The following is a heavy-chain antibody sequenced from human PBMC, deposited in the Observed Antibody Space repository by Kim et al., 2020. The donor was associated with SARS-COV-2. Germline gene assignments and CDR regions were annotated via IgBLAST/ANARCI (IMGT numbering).Heavy chain of an antibody. J-gene: IGHJ6*02. D-gene: IGHD3-3*01. CDR3: ASRFGFLEWFRSRPYYYYGMDV. V-gene: IGHV3-7*01. Sequence: GGSLRLSCAASGFTFSSYWMSWVRQAPGKGLEWVANIKQDGSEKYYVDSVKGRFTISRDNAKNSLYLQMNSLRAEDTAVYYCASRFGFLEWFRSRPYYYYGMDVWGQGTTVTVSS. CDR2: IKQDGSEK. CDR1: GFTFSSYW.